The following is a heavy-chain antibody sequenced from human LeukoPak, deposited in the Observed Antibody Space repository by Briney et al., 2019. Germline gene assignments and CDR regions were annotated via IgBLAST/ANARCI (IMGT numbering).Heavy chain of an antibody. J-gene: IGHJ5*02. CDR1: GFTFSDHY. CDR3: AREHSSVSSGSKGYDL. Sequence: PGGSLRLSCAASGFTFSDHYMSWIRQAPGKGLEWISYISFSHHTNYADSVKGRFTISRDDARNSLFLQMNSLRAEDTAVYYCAREHSSVSSGSKGYDLWGQGTLVTVSS. CDR2: ISFSHHT. V-gene: IGHV3-11*06. D-gene: IGHD1-26*01.